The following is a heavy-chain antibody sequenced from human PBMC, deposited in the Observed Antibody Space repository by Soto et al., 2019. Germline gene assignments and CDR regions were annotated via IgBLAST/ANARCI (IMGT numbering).Heavy chain of an antibody. CDR2: IIPILGIA. CDR1: GGTFSSYT. J-gene: IGHJ6*03. CDR3: AREGGPCGYVYYYYYYMDV. D-gene: IGHD5-12*01. V-gene: IGHV1-69*08. Sequence: QVQLVQSGAEVKKPGSSVKVSCKASGGTFSSYTISWVRQAPGQGLEWMGRIIPILGIANYAQKFQGRVTITADKSTSTAYMELSSLRSEDTAVYYCAREGGPCGYVYYYYYYMDVWGKGTTVTVSS.